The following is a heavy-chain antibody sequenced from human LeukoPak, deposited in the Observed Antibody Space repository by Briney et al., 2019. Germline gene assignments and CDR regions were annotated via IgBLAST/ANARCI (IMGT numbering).Heavy chain of an antibody. D-gene: IGHD6-13*01. CDR1: GGSISSSSYY. J-gene: IGHJ4*02. CDR3: ARVGIAAAEGPAIDY. V-gene: IGHV4-39*07. Sequence: SETLSLTCTVSGGSISSSSYYWGWIRQPPGKGLEWIGSIYYSGSTYYNPSLKSRVTISVDTSKNQFSLKLSSVTAADTAVYHCARVGIAAAEGPAIDYWGQGTLVTVSS. CDR2: IYYSGST.